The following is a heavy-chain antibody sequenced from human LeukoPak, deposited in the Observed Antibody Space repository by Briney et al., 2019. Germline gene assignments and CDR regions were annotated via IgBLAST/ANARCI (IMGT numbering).Heavy chain of an antibody. D-gene: IGHD3-22*01. CDR3: AKSRVPHSSGYYLSY. CDR1: GFTFDDYS. V-gene: IGHV3-43*01. J-gene: IGHJ4*02. Sequence: PGVTVTLKCSAYGFTFDDYSMQWLRQAQGLGLVGVFLISWDGASTYYEDSVKVRFTIYRANSKYSLYLQIKSTKAEDSAYYYCAKSRVPHSSGYYLSYWGEGTLVTDSS. CDR2: ISWDGAST.